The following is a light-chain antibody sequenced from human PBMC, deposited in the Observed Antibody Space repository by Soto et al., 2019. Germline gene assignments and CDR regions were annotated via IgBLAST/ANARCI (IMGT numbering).Light chain of an antibody. V-gene: IGLV2-8*01. CDR1: SSDVGGYNY. J-gene: IGLJ1*01. CDR2: EVT. Sequence: QSALTQPPSASGSPGQSVTISCTGTSSDVGGYNYVSGYQQHPAKAPKLMIYEVTKRPLGVPDRFSGSKSGNTASLTVSGLQAEDEADYYCSAYARSSNFGYVFGTGTKVTVL. CDR3: SAYARSSNFGYV.